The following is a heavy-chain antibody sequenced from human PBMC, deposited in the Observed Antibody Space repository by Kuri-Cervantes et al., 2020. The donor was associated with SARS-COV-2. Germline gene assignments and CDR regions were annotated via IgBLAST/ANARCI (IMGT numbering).Heavy chain of an antibody. J-gene: IGHJ4*02. D-gene: IGHD4-17*01. CDR2: ISYDGSNK. CDR1: GSTFSSYG. CDR3: AKFSSYGDSSDAFDF. V-gene: IGHV3-30*18. Sequence: GESLKICCAASGSTFSSYGMHWVRQAPGKGLEWVAVISYDGSNKYYADSVKGRFTISRDNSKTTLYMQMNSLRAEDTAVYYCAKFSSYGDSSDAFDFWGQGTLVTVSS.